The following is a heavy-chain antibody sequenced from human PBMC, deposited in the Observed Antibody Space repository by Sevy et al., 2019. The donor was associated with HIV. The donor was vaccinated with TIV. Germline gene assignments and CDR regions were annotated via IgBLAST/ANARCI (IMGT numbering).Heavy chain of an antibody. CDR1: GLSFSNAW. J-gene: IGHJ4*02. V-gene: IGHV3-15*01. CDR2: IRSETGCGTT. CDR3: AIDHRRDGMIVVPFEK. Sequence: GGSLRLSCAASGLSFSNAWMAWVRQAPGKGLEWVGRIRSETGCGTTDFAAFAKGKFTISRDDPKNKLYLQMNSLKTEDTAVYYCAIDHRRDGMIVVPFEKWGLGTLVTVSS. D-gene: IGHD3-22*01.